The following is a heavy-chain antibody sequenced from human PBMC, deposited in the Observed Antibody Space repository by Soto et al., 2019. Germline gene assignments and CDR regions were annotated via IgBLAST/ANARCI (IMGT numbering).Heavy chain of an antibody. J-gene: IGHJ4*02. CDR3: VREVMPAMVDFDF. CDR2: ISGRSDYI. CDR1: GFTFNSFN. V-gene: IGHV3-21*01. Sequence: EVQLVESGGGLVQPGGSLRLSCAASGFTFNSFNLNWVRQAPGKGLEWVSSISGRSDYIYYADSVKGRFTISRDNAKSSLNLPMNSLRAEDTAVYYCVREVMPAMVDFDFRGQGTLVTVSS. D-gene: IGHD5-18*01.